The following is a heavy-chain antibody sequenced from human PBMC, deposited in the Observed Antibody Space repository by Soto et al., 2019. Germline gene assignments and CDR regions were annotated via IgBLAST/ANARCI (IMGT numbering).Heavy chain of an antibody. CDR3: ARVFKGFLASFGSCDY. V-gene: IGHV1-18*01. CDR2: ISAYNGNT. Sequence: QVQLVQSGAEVKKPGASVKVSCKASGYTFTSYGISWVRQAPGQGLEWMGWISAYNGNTNYAQKLQGRVTMTTDTTTSTAYMELRSLRSDDTAVYYCARVFKGFLASFGSCDYWGQGTLVTVSS. D-gene: IGHD3-3*01. CDR1: GYTFTSYG. J-gene: IGHJ4*02.